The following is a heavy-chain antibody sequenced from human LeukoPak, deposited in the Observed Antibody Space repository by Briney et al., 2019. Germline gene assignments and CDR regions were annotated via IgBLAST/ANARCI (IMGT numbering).Heavy chain of an antibody. CDR1: GGSFGGYY. CDR3: ARGQFWSGYSI. CDR2: INHRRST. V-gene: IGHV4-34*01. J-gene: IGHJ4*02. D-gene: IGHD3-3*02. Sequence: PSETLSLTCAVYGGSFGGYYWSWIRQPPGKGLEWIGEINHRRSTNYNPSLKSRVTMSVDTSKNQFSLNLSSVTAADTAVYYCARGQFWSGYSIWGQGTLVTVSS.